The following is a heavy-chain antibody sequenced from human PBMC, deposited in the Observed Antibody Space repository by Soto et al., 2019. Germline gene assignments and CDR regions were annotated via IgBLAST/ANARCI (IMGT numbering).Heavy chain of an antibody. Sequence: GGSLRLSCAASGFTFSNAWMSWVRQAPGKGLEWVGRIKSKTDGGTTDYAAPVKGRFTISRDDSKNTLYLQMNSLKTEDTAVYYCTTGTAGTSWTYYCYYMDVWGKGTTVTVSS. CDR2: IKSKTDGGTT. CDR3: TTGTAGTSWTYYCYYMDV. D-gene: IGHD2-2*01. V-gene: IGHV3-15*01. J-gene: IGHJ6*03. CDR1: GFTFSNAW.